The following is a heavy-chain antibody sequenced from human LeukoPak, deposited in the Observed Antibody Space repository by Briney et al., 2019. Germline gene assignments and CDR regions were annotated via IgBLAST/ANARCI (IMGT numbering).Heavy chain of an antibody. CDR2: INPNSGGT. V-gene: IGHV1-2*02. Sequence: GASVKVSCKASGYTFTGYYMHWVRQAPGRGLEWMGWINPNSGGTNYAQKFQGRVTMTRDTSISTAYMELSRLRSDDTAVYYCARVPRYCSSTSCYTDLDYWGQGTLVTVSS. CDR3: ARVPRYCSSTSCYTDLDY. J-gene: IGHJ4*02. D-gene: IGHD2-2*01. CDR1: GYTFTGYY.